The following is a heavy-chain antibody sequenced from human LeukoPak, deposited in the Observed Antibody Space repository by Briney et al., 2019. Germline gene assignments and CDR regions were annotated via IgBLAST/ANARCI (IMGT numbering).Heavy chain of an antibody. D-gene: IGHD3-3*01. CDR3: ARVGPTYYDFWSGYPDAEYFQH. J-gene: IGHJ1*01. Sequence: PGGSLRLSCAASGFSFSSSWMNWVRQAPGKGLEWVANIKQDGSEKYYVDSVKGRFTISRDNAKNSLYLQMNSLRAEDTAVYYCARVGPTYYDFWSGYPDAEYFQHWGQGTLVTVSS. V-gene: IGHV3-7*01. CDR2: IKQDGSEK. CDR1: GFSFSSSW.